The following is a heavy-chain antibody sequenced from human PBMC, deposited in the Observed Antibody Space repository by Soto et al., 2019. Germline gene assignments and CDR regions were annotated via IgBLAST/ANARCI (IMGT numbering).Heavy chain of an antibody. D-gene: IGHD3-3*01. CDR1: GDTFTSYD. J-gene: IGHJ3*02. CDR2: MNPNSGNT. Sequence: PVKVSCKASGDTFTSYDIYWVRQANGQGLEWMGWMNPNSGNTGYAQKFQGRVTMTRNTSISTAYMELSSLRSEDTAVYYCAKSLNGYYDFWSGYPSAFDIWGQGTMVTVSS. CDR3: AKSLNGYYDFWSGYPSAFDI. V-gene: IGHV1-8*01.